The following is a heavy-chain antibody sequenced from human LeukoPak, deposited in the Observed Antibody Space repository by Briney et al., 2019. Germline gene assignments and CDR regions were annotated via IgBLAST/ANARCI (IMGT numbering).Heavy chain of an antibody. CDR3: ARGRIFDN. Sequence: PSETLSLTCTVSGGSISRYYWSWIRQPPGKGLEWIGNIYDRGSTKYNPSLKSRVTISVDTSKNQFSLRLSSVTAADTAVYYCARGRIFDNWGQGTLVTVSS. J-gene: IGHJ4*02. D-gene: IGHD2-15*01. V-gene: IGHV4-59*01. CDR2: IYDRGST. CDR1: GGSISRYY.